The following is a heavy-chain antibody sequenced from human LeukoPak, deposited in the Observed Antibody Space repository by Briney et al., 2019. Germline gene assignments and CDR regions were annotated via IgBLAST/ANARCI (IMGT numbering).Heavy chain of an antibody. CDR3: AKGNTMYTAYYFDY. CDR2: ISRSGDNT. CDR1: GFTFSSYA. Sequence: SLRLSCAASGFTFSSYAMSWVRQAPGKGLEWVSVISRSGDNTYYADSVKGRFTISRDNSKNTLYLQMNSLRAEDTAVYYCAKGNTMYTAYYFDYWGQGTLVTVSS. D-gene: IGHD3-10*02. V-gene: IGHV3-23*01. J-gene: IGHJ4*02.